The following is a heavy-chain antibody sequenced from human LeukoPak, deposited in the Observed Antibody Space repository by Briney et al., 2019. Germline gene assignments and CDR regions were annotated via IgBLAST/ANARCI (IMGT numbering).Heavy chain of an antibody. Sequence: SETLSLTCTVSGGSISSYYWSWIRQPPGKGLEWIGCIYYSGSTNYNPSLKGRVTISVDTSKNQFSLKLSSVTAADTAVYYCARDSSGYYSYFDYWGQGTLVTVSS. CDR1: GGSISSYY. V-gene: IGHV4-59*01. CDR3: ARDSSGYYSYFDY. J-gene: IGHJ4*02. D-gene: IGHD3-22*01. CDR2: IYYSGST.